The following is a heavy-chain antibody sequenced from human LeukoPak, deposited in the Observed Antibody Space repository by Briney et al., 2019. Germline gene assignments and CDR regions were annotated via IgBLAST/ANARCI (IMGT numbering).Heavy chain of an antibody. CDR3: AKDSRYSSSWYNRVY. CDR2: ISGSGGST. D-gene: IGHD6-13*01. Sequence: GGSLRLSCAASGFTFSSYAMSWVRQAPGKGLEWVSAISGSGGSTYYAESVKGRFTISSDNSKNTLYLQMNSLRAEDTAVYYCAKDSRYSSSWYNRVYWGQGTLVTVSS. V-gene: IGHV3-23*01. CDR1: GFTFSSYA. J-gene: IGHJ4*02.